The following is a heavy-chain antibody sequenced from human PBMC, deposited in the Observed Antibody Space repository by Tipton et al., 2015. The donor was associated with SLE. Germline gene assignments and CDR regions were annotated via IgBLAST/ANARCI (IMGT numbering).Heavy chain of an antibody. V-gene: IGHV4-39*01. J-gene: IGHJ4*02. D-gene: IGHD5-12*01. CDR1: GDSVSSSSSY. CDR2: FSYSGST. CDR3: ARGVATLDY. Sequence: TLSLTCTVSGDSVSSSSSYWGWIRQPPGKGLEWIGSFSYSGSTYYSPSLKSRLTISVDTSKNQFSLKLTSVTAADPAVYYCARGVATLDYWGQGALVTVSS.